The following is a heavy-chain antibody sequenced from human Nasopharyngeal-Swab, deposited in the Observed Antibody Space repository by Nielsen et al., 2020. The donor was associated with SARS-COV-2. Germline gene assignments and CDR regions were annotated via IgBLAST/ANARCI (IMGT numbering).Heavy chain of an antibody. CDR1: GDSINRYY. V-gene: IGHV4-59*08. D-gene: IGHD4-11*01. CDR2: ISHTGST. CDR3: ARHGLQTSYLDV. J-gene: IGHJ6*03. Sequence: SETLSLTCTVSGDSINRYYWSWIRQFPGNGLEWIGHISHTGSTHYSPSVKSRVTISADTSKNHVSLSLSSVTAADTATYFCARHGLQTSYLDVWGKGTPVTVSS.